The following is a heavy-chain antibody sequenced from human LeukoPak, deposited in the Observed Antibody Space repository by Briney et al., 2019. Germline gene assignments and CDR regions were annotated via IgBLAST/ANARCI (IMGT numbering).Heavy chain of an antibody. V-gene: IGHV3-7*03. CDR2: INQDGSEK. CDR1: GITFSTYW. D-gene: IGHD4-23*01. Sequence: PGGSLRLSCAASGITFSTYWMSWVRQAPGKGLEWVANINQDGSEKYYVDSVKGRFTISRDNAKNSLYLQMNSLRAEDTAVYYCAKAYEMTTVAAGYWGQGTLVTVSS. CDR3: AKAYEMTTVAAGY. J-gene: IGHJ4*02.